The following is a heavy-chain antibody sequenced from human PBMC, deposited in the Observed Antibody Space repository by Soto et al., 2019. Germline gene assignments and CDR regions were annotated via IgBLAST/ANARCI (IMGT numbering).Heavy chain of an antibody. CDR2: IDSDESDT. D-gene: IGHD6-19*01. Sequence: PGGSLRLSCEASGFTFSSYWMDWVRQAPGKGLVWVSRIDSDESDTNYADSVKGRFTISRDNAKNTLYLQMNSLRAEDTAVYYCARDGSGWDYYFDFWVQGALVTVSS. J-gene: IGHJ4*02. CDR1: GFTFSSYW. V-gene: IGHV3-74*01. CDR3: ARDGSGWDYYFDF.